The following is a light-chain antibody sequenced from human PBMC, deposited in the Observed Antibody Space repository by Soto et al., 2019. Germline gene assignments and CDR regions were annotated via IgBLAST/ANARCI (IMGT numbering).Light chain of an antibody. V-gene: IGKV3-15*01. CDR3: QHYNNWPLT. CDR2: GAS. CDR1: QNINNK. J-gene: IGKJ4*01. Sequence: EIVVTQSPATLSLSPGQRATLSCRTSQNINNKLVWYQQKPGQAPRLLIYGASTRATGIPARFSGSVSGTEFTLTISSLQSEDFAVYSCQHYNNWPLTFGGGTKVEIK.